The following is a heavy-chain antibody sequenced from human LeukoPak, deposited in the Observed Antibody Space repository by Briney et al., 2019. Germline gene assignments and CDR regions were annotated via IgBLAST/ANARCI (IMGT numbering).Heavy chain of an antibody. J-gene: IGHJ3*02. CDR3: AVPYYYDSSDDAFDI. CDR1: GYTFTSYD. V-gene: IGHV1-8*01. Sequence: ALVKVSCKASGYTFTSYDINWVRQATGQGLEWMGWMNPNSGNTGYAQKFQGRVTMTRNTSISTAYMELSSLRSEDTAVYYCAVPYYYDSSDDAFDIWGQGTMVTVSS. D-gene: IGHD3-22*01. CDR2: MNPNSGNT.